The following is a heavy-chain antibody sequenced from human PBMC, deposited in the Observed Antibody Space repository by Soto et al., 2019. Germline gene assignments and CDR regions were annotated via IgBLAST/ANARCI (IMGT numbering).Heavy chain of an antibody. CDR2: FDPV. J-gene: IGHJ4*02. CDR3: ATDLYSNSSPVY. CDR1: GYTLTELS. D-gene: IGHD6-6*01. V-gene: IGHV1-24*01. Sequence: ASVKVSCKVSGYTLTELSMHWVRQAPGKGLEWMGSFDPVYAQKFQGGVTMTEDTSADTAYMELSSLRSDDTAVYYCATDLYSNSSPVYWGQGTLVTVS.